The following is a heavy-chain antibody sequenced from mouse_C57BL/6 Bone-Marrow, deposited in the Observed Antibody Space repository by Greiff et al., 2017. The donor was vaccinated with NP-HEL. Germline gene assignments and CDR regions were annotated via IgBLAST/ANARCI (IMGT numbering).Heavy chain of an antibody. D-gene: IGHD1-1*01. V-gene: IGHV1-19*01. CDR1: GYTFTDYY. Sequence: VQLKQSGPVLVKPGASVKMSCKASGYTFTDYYMNWVKQSPGKSLEWIGVINPYNGGTSYNQKFKGKATLTVDKSSSTAYMELNSLTSEDSAVYYCGDYDVATYWYFDVWGTGTTVTVSS. CDR2: INPYNGGT. J-gene: IGHJ1*03. CDR3: GDYDVATYWYFDV.